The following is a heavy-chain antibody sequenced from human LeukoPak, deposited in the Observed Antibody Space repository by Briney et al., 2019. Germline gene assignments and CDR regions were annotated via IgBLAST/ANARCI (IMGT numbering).Heavy chain of an antibody. V-gene: IGHV3-48*01. J-gene: IGHJ4*02. Sequence: PGGSLRLSCVGSGDSFIRHSMNWVRRAPGKGLEWTAYIASSGSPIYYADSVKGRFTVSRDNARTSLFLHMNSLRAEDTAVYYCAREYDSRARFDSWGQGTLVTVS. D-gene: IGHD6-13*01. CDR3: AREYDSRARFDS. CDR1: GDSFIRHS. CDR2: IASSGSPI.